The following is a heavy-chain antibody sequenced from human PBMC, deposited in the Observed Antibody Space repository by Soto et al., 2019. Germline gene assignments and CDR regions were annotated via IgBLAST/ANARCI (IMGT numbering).Heavy chain of an antibody. Sequence: GASVKVSCKASGYTFTNYGITWVRQAPGQGLEWMGGIITIFGTANYAQKFQGRVTITADESTSTAYMELSSLRSEDTAVYYCAGDSATVVTRWVFDYWGQGTLVTVSS. CDR2: IITIFGTA. V-gene: IGHV1-69*13. CDR1: GYTFTNYG. D-gene: IGHD4-17*01. J-gene: IGHJ4*02. CDR3: AGDSATVVTRWVFDY.